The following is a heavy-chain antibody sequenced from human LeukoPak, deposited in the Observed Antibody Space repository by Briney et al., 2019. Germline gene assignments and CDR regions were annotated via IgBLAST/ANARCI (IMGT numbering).Heavy chain of an antibody. V-gene: IGHV3-23*01. Sequence: PGGSLRLSCAASGFTFSSYAMSWVRQAPGKGLEWVSAISGSGGSTYYADSVKGRFTISRDNSKNTLYLQMNSLRAEDTAVYYCATNPKGSGNLDYWGQGTLVTVSS. D-gene: IGHD3-10*01. CDR3: ATNPKGSGNLDY. CDR1: GFTFSSYA. CDR2: ISGSGGST. J-gene: IGHJ4*02.